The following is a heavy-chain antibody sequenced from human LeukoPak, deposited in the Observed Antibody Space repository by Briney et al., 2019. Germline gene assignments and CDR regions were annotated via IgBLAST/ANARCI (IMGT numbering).Heavy chain of an antibody. CDR2: INGSGGST. V-gene: IGHV3-23*01. CDR1: GFTFSSYA. Sequence: GGSLRLCCAASGFTFSSYAMSWVRQAPGKGLEWVSAINGSGGSTYYADSVKGRFTISRDNYKNPLYLQMNSLRAEDTAVYYCAKDRDSSSWYGEGWFDPWGQGTLVTVSS. J-gene: IGHJ5*02. D-gene: IGHD6-13*01. CDR3: AKDRDSSSWYGEGWFDP.